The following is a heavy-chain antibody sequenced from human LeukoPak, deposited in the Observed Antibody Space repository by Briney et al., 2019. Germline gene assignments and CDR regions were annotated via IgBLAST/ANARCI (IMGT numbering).Heavy chain of an antibody. Sequence: GGSLRLSCAASGFTFSSYAMSWVRQAPGKGLEWVSYISSSGSTIYYADSVKGRFTISRDNAKNSLYLQMNSLRAEDTAVYYCARENIVGATISNYWGQGTLVTVSS. V-gene: IGHV3-48*03. J-gene: IGHJ4*02. CDR1: GFTFSSYA. CDR3: ARENIVGATISNY. CDR2: ISSSGSTI. D-gene: IGHD1-26*01.